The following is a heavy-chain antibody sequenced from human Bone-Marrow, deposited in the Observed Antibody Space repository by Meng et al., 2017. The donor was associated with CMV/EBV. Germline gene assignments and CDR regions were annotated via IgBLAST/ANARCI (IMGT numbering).Heavy chain of an antibody. CDR3: ARWGRDVVVPAVPVGAFDI. D-gene: IGHD2-2*01. J-gene: IGHJ3*02. V-gene: IGHV3-33*05. CDR2: IQYDGSKK. CDR1: GFTFSSYV. Sequence: GESLKISCAASGFTFSSYVMHWVRQAPGKGLEWVAFIQYDGSKKYYADSVKGRFTISRDNSKNTLYLQMNSLRAEDTAVYYCARWGRDVVVPAVPVGAFDIWGQGTRVTVSS.